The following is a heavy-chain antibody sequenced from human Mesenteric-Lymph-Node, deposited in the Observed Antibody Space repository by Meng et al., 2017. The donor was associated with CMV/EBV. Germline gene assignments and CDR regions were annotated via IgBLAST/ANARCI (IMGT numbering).Heavy chain of an antibody. CDR3: ARAVAGTFDY. Sequence: GESLKISCATSGFTFSGYAMHWVRQAPGKGLEWVAVISYDGSNKYYADSVKGRFTISRDNSKNTLYLQMNSLRAEDTAVYYCARAVAGTFDYWGQGTLVTVSS. CDR2: ISYDGSNK. D-gene: IGHD6-19*01. V-gene: IGHV3-30-3*01. J-gene: IGHJ4*02. CDR1: GFTFSGYA.